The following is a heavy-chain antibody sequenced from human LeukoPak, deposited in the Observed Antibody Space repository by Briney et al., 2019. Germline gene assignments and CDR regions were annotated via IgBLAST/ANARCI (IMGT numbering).Heavy chain of an antibody. J-gene: IGHJ6*04. CDR1: GFTFNQYG. V-gene: IGHV3-20*04. D-gene: IGHD6-19*01. CDR2: INWNGGST. CDR3: ARGRLVDRAAGV. Sequence: GGSLRLSCAASGFTFNQYGMSWVRQAPGKGLEWVSGINWNGGSTGYADSVKGRFTISRDNAKNSLYLQMNSLRAEDTALYYCARGRLVDRAAGVWGKGTTVTVSS.